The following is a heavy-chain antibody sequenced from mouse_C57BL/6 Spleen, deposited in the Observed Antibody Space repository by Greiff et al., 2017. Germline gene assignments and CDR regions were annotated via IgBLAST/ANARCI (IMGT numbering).Heavy chain of an antibody. CDR1: GYAFSSSW. Sequence: QVQLQQSGPELVKPGASVKISCKASGYAFSSSWMNWVKQRPGKGLEWIGRIYPGDGDTNYNGKFKGKATLTADKSSSTAYMQLRSLTSEDSAVYFCARSGGSSYEGDAIDYWGQGTSVTVSS. CDR3: ARSGGSSYEGDAIDY. CDR2: IYPGDGDT. V-gene: IGHV1-82*01. D-gene: IGHD1-1*01. J-gene: IGHJ4*01.